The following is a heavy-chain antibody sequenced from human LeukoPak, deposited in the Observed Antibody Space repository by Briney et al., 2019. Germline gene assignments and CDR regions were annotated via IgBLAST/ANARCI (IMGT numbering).Heavy chain of an antibody. CDR3: ARQPVHDAFDI. J-gene: IGHJ3*02. CDR1: GGSITSYY. Sequence: SETLSLTCSVSGGSITSYYWDWIRQPAGKGLEWIGRIYTSGSTNCNPSLKSRLTMSVDTSKNQFSLKLSSVTAADTAVYYCARQPVHDAFDIWGQGTMVTVSS. CDR2: IYTSGST. V-gene: IGHV4-4*07.